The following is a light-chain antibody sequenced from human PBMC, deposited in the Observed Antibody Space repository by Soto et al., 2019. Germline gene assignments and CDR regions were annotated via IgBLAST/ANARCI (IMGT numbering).Light chain of an antibody. CDR1: QSISSW. V-gene: IGKV1-5*03. CDR3: QHYNTYTWT. Sequence: DIQMTQSPSTLSASVGDRVTVTCRASQSISSWLAWYQQKAGKAPKLLIYKASALESGVPSRFSGSGSGTEFTLTISSLEPEDVATYYCQHYNTYTWTFGQGTKVDIK. CDR2: KAS. J-gene: IGKJ1*01.